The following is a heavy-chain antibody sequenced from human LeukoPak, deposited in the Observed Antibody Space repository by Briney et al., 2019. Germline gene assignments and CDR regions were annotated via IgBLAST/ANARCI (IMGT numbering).Heavy chain of an antibody. CDR3: ARGVVAVAGTWYFDY. CDR1: RFTFSSYW. CDR2: IKQDGSEK. Sequence: PGGSLRLSCAASRFTFSSYWMSWVRQAPGKGLEWVANIKQDGSEKYYVDSVKGRFTISRDNAKNSLYLQMNSLRAEDTAVYYCARGVVAVAGTWYFDYWGQGTPVTVSS. J-gene: IGHJ4*02. D-gene: IGHD6-19*01. V-gene: IGHV3-7*01.